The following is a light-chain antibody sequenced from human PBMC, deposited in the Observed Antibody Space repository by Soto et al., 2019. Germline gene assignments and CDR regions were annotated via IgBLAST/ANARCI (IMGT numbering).Light chain of an antibody. CDR1: SSDIGGSKY. V-gene: IGLV2-14*01. CDR2: EVT. J-gene: IGLJ1*01. CDR3: ASYSDSDTKV. Sequence: QSALTQPASLSGSPGQSITISCTGTSSDIGGSKYVSWYQQHPGKAPKLMIYEVTYRPSGVSDRFSGSKSGNTASLTVSALQAEDEADYYCASYSDSDTKVFGTGTKVTVL.